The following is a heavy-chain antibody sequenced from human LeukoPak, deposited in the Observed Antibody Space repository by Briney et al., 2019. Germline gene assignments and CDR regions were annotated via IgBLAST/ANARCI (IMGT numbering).Heavy chain of an antibody. CDR3: ARDAVWGYYDSSGYYPLDY. CDR1: GFTFSSYS. D-gene: IGHD3-22*01. J-gene: IGHJ4*02. Sequence: GGSLRLSCAASGFTFSSYSMNWVRQAPGKGLEWVSYIGSSSSTIYYADSVKGRFTISRDNAKNSLYLQMNSLRAEDTAVYYCARDAVWGYYDSSGYYPLDYWGQGTLVTVSS. V-gene: IGHV3-48*01. CDR2: IGSSSSTI.